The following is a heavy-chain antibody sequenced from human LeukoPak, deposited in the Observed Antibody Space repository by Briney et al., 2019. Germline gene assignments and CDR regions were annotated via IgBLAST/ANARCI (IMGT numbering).Heavy chain of an antibody. CDR2: ISAHNANT. CDR3: ARNIAAAFPDY. J-gene: IGHJ4*02. D-gene: IGHD6-13*01. CDR1: GYTFTTYG. Sequence: ASVKVSCKASGYTFTTYGISWARQAPGQGLEWMGWISAHNANTNYAQKLQGRVTMTTDTSTSTAYMELRSLRSDDTAVYYCARNIAAAFPDYWGQGTLVTVSS. V-gene: IGHV1-18*01.